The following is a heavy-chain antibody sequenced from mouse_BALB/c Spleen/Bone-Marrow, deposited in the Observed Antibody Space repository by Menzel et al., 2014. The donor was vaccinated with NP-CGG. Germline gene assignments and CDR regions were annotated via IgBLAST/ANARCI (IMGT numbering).Heavy chain of an antibody. CDR2: IRNKANGYTT. CDR3: ARDRKDSSGYYYTMDY. V-gene: IGHV7-3*02. D-gene: IGHD3-2*01. CDR1: GFTFTDYY. J-gene: IGHJ4*01. Sequence: EVKLVESGGGLVQPGGSLRLSCAPSGFTFTDYYMSWVRQSPGKALEWLGFIRNKANGYTTEYSASVKGRFTISRDNSQSIFYPQMNTLRAEDSATNYCARDRKDSSGYYYTMDYWGQGTSVTVSS.